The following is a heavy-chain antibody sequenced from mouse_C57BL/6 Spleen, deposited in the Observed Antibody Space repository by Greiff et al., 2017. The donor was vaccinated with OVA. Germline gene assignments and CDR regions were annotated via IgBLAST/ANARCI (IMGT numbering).Heavy chain of an antibody. CDR2: IHPNSGST. D-gene: IGHD4-1*01. Sequence: QVQLQQPGAELVKPGASVKLSCKASGYTFTSYWMHWVKQRPGQGLEWIGMIHPNSGSTNYNEKFKSKATLTVYKSSSTAYMQLSSLTSEDSAVYYCARTGLGDYAMDYWGQGTSVTVSS. J-gene: IGHJ4*01. CDR3: ARTGLGDYAMDY. V-gene: IGHV1-64*01. CDR1: GYTFTSYW.